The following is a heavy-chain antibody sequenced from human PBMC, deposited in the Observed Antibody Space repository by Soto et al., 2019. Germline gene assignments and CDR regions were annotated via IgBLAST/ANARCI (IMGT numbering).Heavy chain of an antibody. CDR3: AIDLGSGVVDAAGELLWFGAITKHPTY. CDR2: ISAYNGNT. V-gene: IGHV1-18*04. CDR1: GYTFTSYG. Sequence: QVQLVQSGAEVKKPGASVKVSCKASGYTFTSYGISWVRQAPGQGLEWMGWISAYNGNTNYVQKLQGRVTMTTDTSTSTAYMELRSLKSDDTAVYYCAIDLGSGVVDAAGELLWFGAITKHPTYWGQGTLSTAYS. D-gene: IGHD3-10*01. J-gene: IGHJ4*02.